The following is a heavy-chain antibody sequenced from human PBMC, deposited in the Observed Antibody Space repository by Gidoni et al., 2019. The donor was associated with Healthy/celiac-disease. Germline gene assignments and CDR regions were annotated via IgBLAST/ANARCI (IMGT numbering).Heavy chain of an antibody. V-gene: IGHV3-21*01. CDR3: ARAHYYYDSSGRGAFDI. J-gene: IGHJ3*02. CDR1: VLTFTSYS. D-gene: IGHD3-22*01. Sequence: EVQMVESGGGLVKPGGSLRLPCAASVLTFTSYSMNWVRQAPGKGLEWVSSISSSSSYIYYADSVKGRFTISRDNAKNSLYLQMNSLRAEDTAVYYCARAHYYYDSSGRGAFDIWGQGTMVTVSS. CDR2: ISSSSSYI.